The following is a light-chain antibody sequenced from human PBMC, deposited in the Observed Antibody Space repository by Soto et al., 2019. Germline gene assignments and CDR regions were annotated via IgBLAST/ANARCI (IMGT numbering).Light chain of an antibody. CDR1: SSNIGSNY. J-gene: IGLJ3*02. V-gene: IGLV1-47*02. Sequence: QSVLTQPPSASGTPGQRVTISCSGSSSNIGSNYVYWYQQLPGTAPKLLIYTNNQRPSGVPDRFSGSKSGTSASLAISGLRSEYEADYYCAAWDDSLSGWVFGGGTQLTVL. CDR2: TNN. CDR3: AAWDDSLSGWV.